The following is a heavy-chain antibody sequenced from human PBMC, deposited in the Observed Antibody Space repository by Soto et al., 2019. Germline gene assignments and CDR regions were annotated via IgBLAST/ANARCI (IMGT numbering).Heavy chain of an antibody. Sequence: EVQLVESGGGLVKPGGSLRLSCAASGFTFSSYSMNWVRLAPGKGLEWVSSITSSSSYIYYADSVKGRFIISRDNAKNSLYLQMNSLRAEDTAVYYCARDSYCSSTSCYSDAFDIWGQGTMVTVSS. CDR2: ITSSSSYI. D-gene: IGHD2-2*01. CDR1: GFTFSSYS. V-gene: IGHV3-21*01. J-gene: IGHJ3*02. CDR3: ARDSYCSSTSCYSDAFDI.